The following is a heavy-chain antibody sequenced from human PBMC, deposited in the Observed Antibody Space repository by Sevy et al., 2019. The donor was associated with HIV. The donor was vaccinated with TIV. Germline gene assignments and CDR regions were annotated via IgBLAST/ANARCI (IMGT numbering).Heavy chain of an antibody. CDR2: IIPSFGTA. J-gene: IGHJ6*02. CDR3: ARDKAIVVPIKGGVLYGMDV. CDR1: GGTFSCYA. D-gene: IGHD2-15*01. Sequence: ASVKVSCKASGGTFSCYAISWVQQAPGQGLEWMGGIIPSFGTANYAQKFQGRVTITADESTSTAYMELSSLRSEDTAVYYCARDKAIVVPIKGGVLYGMDVWGQGSTVTVSS. V-gene: IGHV1-69*13.